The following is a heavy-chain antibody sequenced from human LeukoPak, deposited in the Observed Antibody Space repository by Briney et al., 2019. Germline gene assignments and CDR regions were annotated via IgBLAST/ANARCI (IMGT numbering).Heavy chain of an antibody. V-gene: IGHV4-59*01. CDR1: GGSISSYY. Sequence: SETLSLTCTVSGGSISSYYWSWIRQPPRKGLELIGYIYYSGSTNYNPSLKRRVTISVDTSKNQFSLKLSSVTAADTAVYYCARVHRTTLKNYYYYMDVWGKGTTVTVSS. CDR2: IYYSGST. J-gene: IGHJ6*03. CDR3: ARVHRTTLKNYYYYMDV. D-gene: IGHD1-1*01.